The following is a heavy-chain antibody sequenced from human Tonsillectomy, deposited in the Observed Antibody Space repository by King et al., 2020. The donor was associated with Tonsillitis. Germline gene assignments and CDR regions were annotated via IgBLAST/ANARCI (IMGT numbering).Heavy chain of an antibody. CDR2: ISYDGSNK. D-gene: IGHD3-9*01. V-gene: IGHV3-30*18. J-gene: IGHJ4*02. CDR1: GFTFSSYG. Sequence: VQLVESGGGVVQPGRSLRLSCAASGFTFSSYGMHWVRQAPGKGLEWVAVISYDGSNKYYADSVKGRFTISRDNPKNTLYLQMNSLRAEDTAVYYCANRASPSMTGTGFDYWGQGTLVTVSS. CDR3: ANRASPSMTGTGFDY.